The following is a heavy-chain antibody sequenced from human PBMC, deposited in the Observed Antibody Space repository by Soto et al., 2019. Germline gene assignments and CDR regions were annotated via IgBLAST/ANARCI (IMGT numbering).Heavy chain of an antibody. CDR1: GFTFRSFG. D-gene: IGHD6-13*01. CDR2: VSYDGNHK. CDR3: AKDVGQPLALNYGMDV. V-gene: IGHV3-30*18. Sequence: QVQLVESGGGVIQPGTSLSLSCGSSGFTFRSFGMYWVRQAPGKGLEWVAVVSYDGNHKYYADSVKGRFTVSRDNAKNMLYLQMNSLRGEDRAVYYWAKDVGQPLALNYGMDVWGQGPTVTVSS. J-gene: IGHJ6*02.